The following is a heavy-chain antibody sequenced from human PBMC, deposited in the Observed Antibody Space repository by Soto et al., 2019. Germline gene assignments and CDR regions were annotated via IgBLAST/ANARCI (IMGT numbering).Heavy chain of an antibody. J-gene: IGHJ5*02. Sequence: EMQLVESGGGLVQPGGSLRLACTASGFTFSGYWMNWVRQAPGKGLEWVARIKQDGSEEHYVDSVKGRFTISRDNANNSVYLQINSLRAEDTAVYYCASDPGFRPARIRGLGWFDPWGQGVLVTVSS. CDR2: IKQDGSEE. CDR3: ASDPGFRPARIRGLGWFDP. V-gene: IGHV3-7*03. D-gene: IGHD6-6*01. CDR1: GFTFSGYW.